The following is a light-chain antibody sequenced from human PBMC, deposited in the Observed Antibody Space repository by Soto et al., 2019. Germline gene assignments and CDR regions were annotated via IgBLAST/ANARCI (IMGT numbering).Light chain of an antibody. CDR1: QTVTNDY. CDR3: QQYGFSPIS. J-gene: IGKJ5*01. Sequence: EVVLTQSPGPLSLSPGERVTLSCRASQTVTNDYLAWYQQKDGQAPRLLIYDASTRATGVPDRFSGSGSGPEYTLTITRLEPEDFAVYSCQQYGFSPISFGQGTRLELK. V-gene: IGKV3-20*01. CDR2: DAS.